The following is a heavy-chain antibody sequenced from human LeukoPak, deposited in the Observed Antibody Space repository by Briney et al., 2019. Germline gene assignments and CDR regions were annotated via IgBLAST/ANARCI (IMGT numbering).Heavy chain of an antibody. J-gene: IGHJ6*02. CDR1: GGSISSGGYS. Sequence: SQTLSLTCAVSGGSISSGGYSWSWIRQPPGKGLEWIGYIYHSGSTYYNPSLKSRVTISVDRSKNQFSLKLSSVTAADTAVYYCARADGYYYGMDVWGQGTTVTVSS. D-gene: IGHD5-24*01. CDR2: IYHSGST. CDR3: ARADGYYYGMDV. V-gene: IGHV4-30-2*01.